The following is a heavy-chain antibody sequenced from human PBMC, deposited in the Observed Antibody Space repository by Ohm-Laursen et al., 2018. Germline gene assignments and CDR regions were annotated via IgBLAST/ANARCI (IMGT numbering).Heavy chain of an antibody. J-gene: IGHJ4*02. D-gene: IGHD3-3*01. Sequence: ASVKVSCKTSGYTFTGYYVHWVRQAPGQGLEWMGWINPNSGGTNYAQKFQGRVTMTRDTSISTAYMELSRLRSDDTAVYYCARGDVYYDPAQYYFDYWGQGTLVTVSS. CDR1: GYTFTGYY. V-gene: IGHV1-2*02. CDR2: INPNSGGT. CDR3: ARGDVYYDPAQYYFDY.